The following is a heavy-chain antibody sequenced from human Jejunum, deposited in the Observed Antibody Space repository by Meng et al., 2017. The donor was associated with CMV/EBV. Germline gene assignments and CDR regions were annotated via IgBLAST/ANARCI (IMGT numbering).Heavy chain of an antibody. CDR2: ISYDGTNI. CDR1: GITFSGSA. V-gene: IGHV3-30-3*01. CDR3: ARGDYPQYFDQ. D-gene: IGHD3-16*01. Sequence: QVQLVESGGGVVQPGKSLRLSCAASGITFSGSAMHWVRQAPGKGLEWVAVISYDGTNIHYGDSVKGRFTISRDNSKSALYLQMNSLRTDDTAVYYCARGDYPQYFDQWGRGTLVTVSS. J-gene: IGHJ4*02.